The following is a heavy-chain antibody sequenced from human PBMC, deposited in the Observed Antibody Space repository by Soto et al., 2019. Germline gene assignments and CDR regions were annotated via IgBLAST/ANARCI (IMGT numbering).Heavy chain of an antibody. J-gene: IGHJ4*02. V-gene: IGHV3-48*01. CDR1: GFTFGSYS. CDR2: ISSSSSTI. Sequence: EVQLVESGGGLVQPGGSLRLSCAASGFTFGSYSMNWVRQAPGKGLEWVSYISSSSSTIYYADSVECRFTISRDNAKNSLYLQMNSLRAEDTAVYYCAKDGGYSYGPYDYWGQGTLVTVSS. CDR3: AKDGGYSYGPYDY. D-gene: IGHD5-18*01.